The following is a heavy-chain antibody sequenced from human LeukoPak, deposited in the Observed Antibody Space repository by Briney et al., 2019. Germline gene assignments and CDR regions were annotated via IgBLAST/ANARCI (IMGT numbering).Heavy chain of an antibody. V-gene: IGHV3-11*01. CDR3: ARDRLVVAATELDYGMDV. CDR2: ISSSGSTI. J-gene: IGHJ6*02. D-gene: IGHD2-15*01. Sequence: GGSLGLSCAASGFTFSDYYMSWIRQAPGKGLEWVSYISSSGSTIYYADSVKGRFTVSRDNAKNSLYLQMNSLRAEDTAVYYCARDRLVVAATELDYGMDVWGQGTTVTVSS. CDR1: GFTFSDYY.